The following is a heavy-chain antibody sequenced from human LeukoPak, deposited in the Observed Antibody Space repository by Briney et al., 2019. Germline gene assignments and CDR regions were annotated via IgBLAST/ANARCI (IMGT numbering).Heavy chain of an antibody. Sequence: QPGGSLRLSCEGSGFTFSHHWMHWVRQAPGRGLVWVSRTNTDGSSTNYVDSVKGRFTVSRDNAKNTMYLQMNSLRAEDTAVYYCARDHIASSGRRYFDYWGQGTLVTVSS. CDR2: TNTDGSST. D-gene: IGHD2-15*01. CDR1: GFTFSHHW. CDR3: ARDHIASSGRRYFDY. V-gene: IGHV3-74*01. J-gene: IGHJ4*02.